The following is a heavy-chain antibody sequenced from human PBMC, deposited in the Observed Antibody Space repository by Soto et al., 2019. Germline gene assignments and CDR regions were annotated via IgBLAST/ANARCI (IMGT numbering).Heavy chain of an antibody. CDR1: GGSFSGYY. CDR2: INHSGST. Sequence: SETLSLTCAVYGGSFSGYYWSWIRQPPGKGLEWIGEINHSGSTNYNPSLKSRVTISVDTSKNQFSLKLSSVTAADTAVYYCARGRSSTSPYPIGYWGQGTLVTVSS. J-gene: IGHJ4*02. D-gene: IGHD2-2*01. V-gene: IGHV4-34*01. CDR3: ARGRSSTSPYPIGY.